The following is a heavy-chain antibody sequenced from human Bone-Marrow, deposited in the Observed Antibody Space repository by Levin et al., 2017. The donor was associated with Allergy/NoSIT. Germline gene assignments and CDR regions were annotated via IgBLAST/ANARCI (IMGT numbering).Heavy chain of an antibody. CDR1: GFTFSNSW. Sequence: GESLKISCAASGFTFSNSWMSWVRQAPGKGLEWVANIKEDGSEKYYVDSVKGRFTISRDIAKNSLYVQMNSLRAEDTAVYYCARDQFRRATIGARWFDPWGQGTLVTVSS. CDR2: IKEDGSEK. V-gene: IGHV3-7*01. CDR3: ARDQFRRATIGARWFDP. J-gene: IGHJ5*02. D-gene: IGHD5-24*01.